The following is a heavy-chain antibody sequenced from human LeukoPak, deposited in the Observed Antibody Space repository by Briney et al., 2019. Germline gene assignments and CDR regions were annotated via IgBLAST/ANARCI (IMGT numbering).Heavy chain of an antibody. J-gene: IGHJ5*02. CDR3: VNSLRYFDWSFDP. CDR2: IAAHNDNT. CDR1: GYTYISYG. V-gene: IGHV1-18*01. Sequence: ASVKVSCKASGYTYISYGISWARQAPGQGLEWMGWIAAHNDNTQYAQKFQGRVTMTTDTSTSTAYMELRSLRSEDTAVYFCVNSLRYFDWSFDPWGQGTLVSVSS. D-gene: IGHD3-9*01.